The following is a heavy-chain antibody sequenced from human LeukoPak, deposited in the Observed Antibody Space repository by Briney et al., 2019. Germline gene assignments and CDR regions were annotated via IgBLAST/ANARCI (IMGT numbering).Heavy chain of an antibody. Sequence: TFXXXDINWVXQXPGQGLEWMGWMNPNSGNTAYAQKFQGRVTMTRNTSITTAYMELSSLRSEDTAVYYCARPTTVTTPNWFDPWGQGTLVTVSS. J-gene: IGHJ5*02. CDR2: MNPNSGNT. CDR3: ARPTTVTTPNWFDP. CDR1: TFXXXD. D-gene: IGHD4-17*01. V-gene: IGHV1-8*01.